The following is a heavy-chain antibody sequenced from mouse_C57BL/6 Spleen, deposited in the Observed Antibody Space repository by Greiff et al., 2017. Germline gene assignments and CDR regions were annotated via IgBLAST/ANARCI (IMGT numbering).Heavy chain of an antibody. Sequence: VKLEESGPGLVQPSQSLSISCTVSGFTLTSYGVHWVRQSPGKGLEWLGVIWGGGSTDYNAAFISRLSISKDNSKSQVFFKMNSLQADDTAIYYCARNRGGYSNYFDCWGQGTTLTVSS. V-gene: IGHV2-2*01. J-gene: IGHJ2*01. CDR1: GFTLTSYG. CDR3: ARNRGGYSNYFDC. CDR2: IWGGGST. D-gene: IGHD2-5*01.